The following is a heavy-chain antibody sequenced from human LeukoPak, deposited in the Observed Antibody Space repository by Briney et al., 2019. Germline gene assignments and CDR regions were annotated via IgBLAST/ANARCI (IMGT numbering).Heavy chain of an antibody. J-gene: IGHJ3*01. CDR3: ARKRWGAFDV. Sequence: PGESLRLSCAASGFKFDDYGMNWVRQAPGKGLEWVSGIDWSGATAAYGGSVRGRFTMSRDNAKNSLYLHMNSPRVEDTALYFCARKRWGAFDVWGVGTMVTVAS. D-gene: IGHD3-16*01. CDR2: IDWSGATA. V-gene: IGHV3-20*04. CDR1: GFKFDDYG.